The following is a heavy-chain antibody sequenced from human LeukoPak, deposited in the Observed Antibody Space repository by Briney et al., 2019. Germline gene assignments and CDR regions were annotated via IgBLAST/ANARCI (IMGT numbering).Heavy chain of an antibody. Sequence: GGSLRLSCAASGFTFSSYWMHWVRQAPGKGLVWVSRINSDGSSTSYADSVKGRFTISRDNAKNTLYLQMNSLRAEDTAVYYCANPVVAARGYYYYYGMDVWGKGTTVTVSS. V-gene: IGHV3-74*01. D-gene: IGHD2-15*01. CDR1: GFTFSSYW. CDR3: ANPVVAARGYYYYYGMDV. J-gene: IGHJ6*04. CDR2: INSDGSST.